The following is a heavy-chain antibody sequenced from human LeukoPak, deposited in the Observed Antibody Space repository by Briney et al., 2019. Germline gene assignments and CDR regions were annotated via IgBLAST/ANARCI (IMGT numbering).Heavy chain of an antibody. CDR2: IKQDGSEK. J-gene: IGHJ4*02. CDR3: ARVPDYSGYDFDY. CDR1: GFTFSSYA. D-gene: IGHD5-12*01. V-gene: IGHV3-7*01. Sequence: GRSLRLSCAASGFTFSSYAMHWVRQALGKGLEWVANIKQDGSEKYYVDSVKGRFTISRDNAKNSLYLQMNSLRAEDTAVYYCARVPDYSGYDFDYWGQGTLVTVSS.